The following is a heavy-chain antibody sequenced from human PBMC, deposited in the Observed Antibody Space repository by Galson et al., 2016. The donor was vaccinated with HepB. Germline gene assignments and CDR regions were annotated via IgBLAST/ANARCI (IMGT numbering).Heavy chain of an antibody. D-gene: IGHD6-13*01. V-gene: IGHV5-51*01. Sequence: QSGAEVKKPVESLKISCKASGYNFADYWIAWVRQVPGKGLEFMGIIWPGDSDARYSPSFDGQVIMSVDKSITTAYLQWNSLKTSDTAIYYCARRLSSGWSTLVNPWGQGTLVTVSS. CDR2: IWPGDSDA. J-gene: IGHJ5*02. CDR3: ARRLSSGWSTLVNP. CDR1: GYNFADYW.